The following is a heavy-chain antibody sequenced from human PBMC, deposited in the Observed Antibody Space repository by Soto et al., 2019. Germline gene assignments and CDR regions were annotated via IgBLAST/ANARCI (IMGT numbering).Heavy chain of an antibody. CDR3: AKDHKDSSQDY. V-gene: IGHV3-30*18. CDR1: GFTFGTYG. Sequence: RRLSCAASGFTFGTYGMHWVRQAPGKGLEWLAVISHDGVNKYYADSVKGRFTISRDNSRNTLFLQMNSLRAEDTALYYCAKDHKDSSQDYWGQGALVTVSS. D-gene: IGHD3-22*01. J-gene: IGHJ4*02. CDR2: ISHDGVNK.